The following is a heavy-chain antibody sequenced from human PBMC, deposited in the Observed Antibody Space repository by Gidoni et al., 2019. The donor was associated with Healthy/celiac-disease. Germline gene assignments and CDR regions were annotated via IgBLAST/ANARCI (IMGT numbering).Heavy chain of an antibody. Sequence: EVQLVASGGGLVQPGRSLRLSCTASGFTFGDYAMSWFRQAPGKGLEWVGFIRSKAYGGTTEYAASVKGRFTISRDDSKSIAYLQMNSLKTEDTAVYYCTRLRSYYYDSSGYYDPTPNWGQGTLVTVSS. V-gene: IGHV3-49*03. D-gene: IGHD3-22*01. CDR1: GFTFGDYA. J-gene: IGHJ4*02. CDR3: TRLRSYYYDSSGYYDPTPN. CDR2: IRSKAYGGTT.